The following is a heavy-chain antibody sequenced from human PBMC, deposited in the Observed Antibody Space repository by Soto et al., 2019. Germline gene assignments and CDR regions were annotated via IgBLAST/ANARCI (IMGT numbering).Heavy chain of an antibody. J-gene: IGHJ6*02. CDR2: IDTAGHT. D-gene: IGHD3-10*01. CDR3: ARERYYGLGSYSYYYGMDV. Sequence: EVQLVESGGGLVQPGGSLRLSCVASGFTFRTYDMHWVRQPTGKGLEWISTIDTAGHTYYLGSVKGRFTVSRENAENSLYLQMNRLGAGDTAVYYCARERYYGLGSYSYYYGMDVWGQGTPVTVSS. V-gene: IGHV3-13*01. CDR1: GFTFRTYD.